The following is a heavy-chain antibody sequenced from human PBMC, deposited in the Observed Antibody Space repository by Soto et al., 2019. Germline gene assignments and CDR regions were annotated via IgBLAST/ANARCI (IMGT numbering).Heavy chain of an antibody. CDR1: GFTVSNYF. V-gene: IGHV3-66*01. CDR3: ARDVLGGAYDFWH. J-gene: IGHJ4*02. CDR2: ISSNGDT. Sequence: EVQLAESGGGLVQPGESLRLSCAASGFTVSNYFMTWVRQAPGKGLEWVSVISSNGDTFYTDSVKGRFTISRDRSQNTLDLQMDSLRAEDTAVYYCARDVLGGAYDFWHGGQGTLVTVSS. D-gene: IGHD3-3*01.